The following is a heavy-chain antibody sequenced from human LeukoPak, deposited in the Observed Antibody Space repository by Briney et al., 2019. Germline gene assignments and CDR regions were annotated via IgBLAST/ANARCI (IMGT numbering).Heavy chain of an antibody. D-gene: IGHD5-24*01. Sequence: PSETLSLTCAVSGYSISSGYYWGWIRPPPGKGLEWIGSIYYSGNTYYNPSLKSRLTMSVDTSKNQFSLKLTSVTAADTAVYYCATDKGYRQWFDPWGQGTLVTVSS. V-gene: IGHV4-38-2*02. CDR3: ATDKGYRQWFDP. CDR2: IYYSGNT. J-gene: IGHJ5*02. CDR1: GYSISSGYY.